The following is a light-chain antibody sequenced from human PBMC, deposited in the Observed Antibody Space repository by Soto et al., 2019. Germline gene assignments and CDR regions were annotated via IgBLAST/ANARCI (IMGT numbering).Light chain of an antibody. CDR3: HQYDSSPST. J-gene: IGKJ2*02. CDR1: KTVGSY. CDR2: GAS. V-gene: IGKV3-20*01. Sequence: EIVLTQSPGTLSLSPGERATLSCRASKTVGSYLTWYQQKPGQAPRLLIYGASSRATGIPDRFSGSGSGIDFTLTITRLEPGDFALYYCHQYDSSPSTFAQGTQLEIK.